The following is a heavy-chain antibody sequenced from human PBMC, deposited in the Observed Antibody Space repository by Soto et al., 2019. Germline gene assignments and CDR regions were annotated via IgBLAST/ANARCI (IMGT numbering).Heavy chain of an antibody. CDR3: PHTLIAAGGTHWFDP. D-gene: IGHD6-13*01. J-gene: IGHJ5*02. V-gene: IGHV2-5*02. CDR2: IYWDDDK. Sequence: SGPTLVNPTVTLTLTCTFSGFSLSTSGVGVGWIRQPPGKALEWLALIYWDDDKRYSPSLKSRLTITKDTSKNQAVLTMTNMDPVDTATYYCPHTLIAAGGTHWFDPWGQGTLVTVSS. CDR1: GFSLSTSGVG.